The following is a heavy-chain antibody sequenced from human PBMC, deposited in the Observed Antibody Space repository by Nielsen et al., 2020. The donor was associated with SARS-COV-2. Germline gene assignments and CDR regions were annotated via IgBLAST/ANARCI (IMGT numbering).Heavy chain of an antibody. J-gene: IGHJ4*02. V-gene: IGHV3-33*01. CDR1: GFSFSGHG. CDR3: ARDRHYTIPFDY. D-gene: IGHD4-11*01. CDR2: IWNDGSNK. Sequence: GESLKISCEASGFSFSGHGMHWVRQAPGKGLEWVAVIWNDGSNKQYADSVKGRFTVSRDNARDSLSLQMNSLGVEDTAVYYCARDRHYTIPFDYWGQGALVTVSA.